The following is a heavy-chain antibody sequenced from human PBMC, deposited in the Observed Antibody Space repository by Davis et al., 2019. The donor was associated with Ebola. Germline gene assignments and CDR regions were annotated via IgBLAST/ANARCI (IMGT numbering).Heavy chain of an antibody. D-gene: IGHD4-17*01. CDR1: GFTFSSYA. V-gene: IGHV3-23*01. J-gene: IGHJ4*02. CDR3: AKERDYGQVFIDY. Sequence: GESLKISCAASGFTFSSYAMSWVRQAPGKGLEWVSAISGSGGSTYYADSVKGRFTISSDNSKNTLYLQMNSLRAEDTAVYYCAKERDYGQVFIDYWGQGTLVTVSS. CDR2: ISGSGGST.